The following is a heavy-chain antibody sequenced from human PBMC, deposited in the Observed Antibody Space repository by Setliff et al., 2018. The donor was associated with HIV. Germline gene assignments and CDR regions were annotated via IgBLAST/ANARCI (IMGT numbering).Heavy chain of an antibody. Sequence: GSLRLSCAASGFAFSNYAMMWVRQAPGKGLEWVSSIAGGGSSTYYADSVKGRFTISRDSSKNTLYLQMNSLRAEDTAVYYCAKDQNIVVVTAIFHAFDIWGQGTMVTVSS. CDR2: IAGGGSST. J-gene: IGHJ3*02. CDR1: GFAFSNYA. V-gene: IGHV3-23*01. CDR3: AKDQNIVVVTAIFHAFDI. D-gene: IGHD2-21*02.